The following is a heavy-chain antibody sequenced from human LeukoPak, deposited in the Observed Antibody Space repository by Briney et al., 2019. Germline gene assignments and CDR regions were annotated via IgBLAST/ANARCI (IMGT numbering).Heavy chain of an antibody. CDR2: INHSGST. V-gene: IGHV4-34*01. CDR1: GGSFSGYY. Sequence: SETLSLTCAVYGGSFSGYYWSWIRQPPGKGLEWIGEINHSGSTNYNPSLKSRVTISVDTSKNQFSLKLSSVAAADTSVYYCATEPSLWFGELFTVYWGQGTLVTVSS. D-gene: IGHD3-10*01. J-gene: IGHJ4*02. CDR3: ATEPSLWFGELFTVY.